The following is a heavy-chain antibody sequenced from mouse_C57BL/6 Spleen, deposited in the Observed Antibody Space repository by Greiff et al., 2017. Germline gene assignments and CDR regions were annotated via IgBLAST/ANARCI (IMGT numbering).Heavy chain of an antibody. V-gene: IGHV1-15*01. CDR1: GYTFTDYE. CDR2: IDPETGGT. J-gene: IGHJ2*01. CDR3: TRSGGSSSYYCDY. Sequence: QVQLKQSGAELVRPGASVTLSCKASGYTFTDYEMHWVKQTPVHGLAWIGAIDPETGGTAYNQKFKGKAILTADKSSSTAYMELRSLTSEDSAVYYCTRSGGSSSYYCDYWGQGTTLTVSS. D-gene: IGHD1-1*01.